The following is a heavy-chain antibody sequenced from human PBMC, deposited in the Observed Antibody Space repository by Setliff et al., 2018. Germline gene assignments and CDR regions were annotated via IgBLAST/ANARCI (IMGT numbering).Heavy chain of an antibody. Sequence: SETLSLTCTVSGGSISSYYWSWIRQPAGKGLEWIGHIYIGGSANYNPSLKSRVTISVDTSNNQFSLKLDFVTAADTAVYYCARGAYASGSSSFDYWSQGTLVTVPQ. CDR1: GGSISSYY. CDR3: ARGAYASGSSSFDY. V-gene: IGHV4-4*07. J-gene: IGHJ4*02. CDR2: IYIGGSA. D-gene: IGHD3-10*01.